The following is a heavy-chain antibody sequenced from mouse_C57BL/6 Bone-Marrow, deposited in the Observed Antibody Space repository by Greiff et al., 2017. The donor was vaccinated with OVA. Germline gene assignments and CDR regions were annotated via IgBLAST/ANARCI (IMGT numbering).Heavy chain of an antibody. Sequence: QVQLQQPGAELARPGASVKMSCKASGYTFTSYSINWVKQRPGQGLEWIGYIYPNNDYTNYNQKFKGKATLTADKSSSTAYMQLSSLTSEDSAVYYCTRGYYFDYWGQGTTLTVSS. CDR3: TRGYYFDY. V-gene: IGHV1-4*01. J-gene: IGHJ2*01. CDR1: GYTFTSYS. CDR2: IYPNNDYT.